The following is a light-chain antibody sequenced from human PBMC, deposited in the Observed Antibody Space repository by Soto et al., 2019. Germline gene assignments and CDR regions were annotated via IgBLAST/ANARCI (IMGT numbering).Light chain of an antibody. J-gene: IGLJ2*01. CDR3: SSYTTTPPQV. V-gene: IGLV2-14*01. CDR1: GSDVGAYNY. CDR2: EVT. Sequence: QSVLTQPASVSGSPGQSITISCTGTGSDVGAYNYVSWYQHRPGKAPQLMISEVTKRPSGVSDRFSGSKSGNTASLTISGLQAEDDAYYYCSSYTTTPPQVFGGGTKLTVL.